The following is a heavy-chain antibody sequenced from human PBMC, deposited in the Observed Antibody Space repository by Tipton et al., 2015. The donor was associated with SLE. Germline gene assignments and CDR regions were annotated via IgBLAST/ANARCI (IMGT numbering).Heavy chain of an antibody. D-gene: IGHD3-16*01. CDR3: VRDIGSVTAALGF. CDR2: ILWKIGSI. Sequence: SLRLSCAASGFTSDPYAMHWVRQVPGKGLEWVSGILWKIGSIGYADSGKGRFTISSDNAKQSLFLQMNSLRAEDSALYYCVRDIGSVTAALGFWGQGTVVTVSS. CDR1: GFTSDPYA. V-gene: IGHV3-9*02. J-gene: IGHJ4*02.